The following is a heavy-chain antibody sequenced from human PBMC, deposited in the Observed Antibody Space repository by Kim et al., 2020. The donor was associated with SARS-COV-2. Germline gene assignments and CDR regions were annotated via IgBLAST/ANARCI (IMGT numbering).Heavy chain of an antibody. CDR2: IYPGDSDT. CDR1: GYSFTSYW. D-gene: IGHD3-22*01. Sequence: GESLKISCKGSGYSFTSYWIGWVRQMPGKGLEWMGIIYPGDSDTRYSPSFQGQVTISADKSISTAYLQWSSLKASDTAMYYCSRNSPTGGYYDSSGYYRGHYYYYGMDVWGQGTTVTVSS. CDR3: SRNSPTGGYYDSSGYYRGHYYYYGMDV. J-gene: IGHJ6*02. V-gene: IGHV5-51*01.